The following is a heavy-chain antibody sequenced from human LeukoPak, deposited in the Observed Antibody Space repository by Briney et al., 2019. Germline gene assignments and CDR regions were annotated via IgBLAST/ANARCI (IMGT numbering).Heavy chain of an antibody. Sequence: PGGPLRLSCAASGFTFSSYGMHWVRQAPGKGLEWVAVISYDGSNKYYADSVKGRFTISRDNSKNTLYLQMNSLRAEDTAVYYCAKDQLRYSSGWYVHPIDYWGQGTLVTVSS. J-gene: IGHJ4*02. CDR1: GFTFSSYG. V-gene: IGHV3-30*18. CDR3: AKDQLRYSSGWYVHPIDY. D-gene: IGHD6-19*01. CDR2: ISYDGSNK.